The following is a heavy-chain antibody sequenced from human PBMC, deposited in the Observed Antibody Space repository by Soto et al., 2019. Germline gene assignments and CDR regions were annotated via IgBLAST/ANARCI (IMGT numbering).Heavy chain of an antibody. CDR1: GFTFRSYA. D-gene: IGHD2-21*01. J-gene: IGHJ4*02. CDR3: AKATSATCTGSICYSIDY. V-gene: IGHV3-23*01. CDR2: FSGGRDTP. Sequence: VQLLESGGGLVQPGGSLRLSCVASGFTFRSYAMSWVRQAQGQWLEWVATFSGGRDTPWHDDSVKGRFTVSIDSSKNTLALKMNSLRPEDTALYYCAKATSATCTGSICYSIDYWGQETLVTVSP.